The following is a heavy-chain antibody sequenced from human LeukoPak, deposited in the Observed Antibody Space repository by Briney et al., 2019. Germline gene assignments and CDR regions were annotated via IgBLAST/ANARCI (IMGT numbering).Heavy chain of an antibody. J-gene: IGHJ4*02. V-gene: IGHV3-66*01. CDR1: GFSVGSGY. Sequence: GGSLRLSCAASGFSVGSGYINWVRQAPGKGLEWVSVIYRDGNTYYADSVKSRSTISRDTSKNTVYLQMNSLRVEDTAVYYCARMPPNPSDGDDSYPGPRATTWGADEGGNDYWGQGTLVTVSS. CDR2: IYRDGNT. D-gene: IGHD4-23*01. CDR3: ARMPPNPSDGDDSYPGPRATTWGADEGGNDY.